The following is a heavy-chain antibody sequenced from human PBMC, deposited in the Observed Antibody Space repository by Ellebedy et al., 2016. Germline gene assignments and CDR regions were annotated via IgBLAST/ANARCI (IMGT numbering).Heavy chain of an antibody. CDR3: AREGGSYLNYYYGMDV. J-gene: IGHJ6*02. Sequence: GESLKISCAASGFTFSSYSMNWVRQAPGKGLEWVSYISSSSSTIYYADSVKGRFTISRDNAKNSLYLQMNSLRAEDTAVYYCAREGGSYLNYYYGMDVWGQGTTVTVSS. V-gene: IGHV3-48*04. CDR1: GFTFSSYS. CDR2: ISSSSSTI. D-gene: IGHD1-26*01.